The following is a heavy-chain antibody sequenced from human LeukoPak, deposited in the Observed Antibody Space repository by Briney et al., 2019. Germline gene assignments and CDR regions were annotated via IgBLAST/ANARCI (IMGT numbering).Heavy chain of an antibody. Sequence: ETLSLTCDVSGVSINTCCYYWTWIRQPPGKGLEWIGYKYYRESTRYYSSLRSRLTISLDSSKNQFSLRLTSVTAADTAVYYCARGRSYGLDFDSWGPGTLVIVPS. V-gene: IGHV4-61*01. J-gene: IGHJ4*02. CDR1: GVSINTCCYY. D-gene: IGHD5-18*01. CDR2: KYYREST. CDR3: ARGRSYGLDFDS.